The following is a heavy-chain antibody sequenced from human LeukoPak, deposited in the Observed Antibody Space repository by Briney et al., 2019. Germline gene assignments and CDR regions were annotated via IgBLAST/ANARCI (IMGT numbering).Heavy chain of an antibody. CDR1: GGSISSGGYS. Sequence: SETLSLTCAVSGGSISSGGYSWSWIRQPPGKGLEWIGYIYHSGSTYYNPSLKSRVTISVDRSKNQFSLKLSSVTAADTAVYYCASGRDYYGSGSYYYGMDVWGQGTTVTVSS. D-gene: IGHD3-10*01. CDR2: IYHSGST. CDR3: ASGRDYYGSGSYYYGMDV. V-gene: IGHV4-30-2*01. J-gene: IGHJ6*02.